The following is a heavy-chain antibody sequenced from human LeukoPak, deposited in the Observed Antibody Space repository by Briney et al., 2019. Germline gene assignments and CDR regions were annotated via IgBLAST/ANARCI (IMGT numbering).Heavy chain of an antibody. D-gene: IGHD4-11*01. V-gene: IGHV3-33*06. J-gene: IGHJ4*02. CDR1: HFTFSHFG. CDR2: IWNDGSSQ. CDR3: AKDAQRGFDYSNSLEK. Sequence: PGGSLRLSCVASHFTFSHFGMHWVRQAPGKGLEWVAVIWNDGSSQYYADSVKGRCTISRDNSQNTVYLQMNSIRGEDTAVYYCAKDAQRGFDYSNSLEKWAQGTLVIVSS.